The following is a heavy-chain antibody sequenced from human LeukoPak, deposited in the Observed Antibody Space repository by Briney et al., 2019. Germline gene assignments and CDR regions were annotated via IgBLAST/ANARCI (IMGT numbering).Heavy chain of an antibody. V-gene: IGHV1-46*01. D-gene: IGHD3-22*01. Sequence: ASVKVSCKASLYTFSDDYMHCVPQAPGQGLEWMGLVNPSGGSTSYAQKFQGRVTMTRDTSTSTVYMELSSLRSEDTALYYCARGRFPTKRSAYYYGAFDIWGQGTMVTVSS. CDR2: VNPSGGST. J-gene: IGHJ3*02. CDR1: LYTFSDDY. CDR3: ARGRFPTKRSAYYYGAFDI.